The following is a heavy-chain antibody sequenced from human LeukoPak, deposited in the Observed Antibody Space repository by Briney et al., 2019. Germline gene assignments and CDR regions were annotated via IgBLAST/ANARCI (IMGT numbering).Heavy chain of an antibody. J-gene: IGHJ6*02. CDR3: ARHFSTYSYGLDV. V-gene: IGHV3-7*01. D-gene: IGHD3-3*02. CDR1: EFTFSGYW. CDR2: INQDGSEK. Sequence: GGSLRLSCAASEFTFSGYWMNWVRQAPGKGPEWVANINQDGSEKHYVDSVKGRFTISRDNAENSLYLQMNSLRPEDTAVYYCARHFSTYSYGLDVWGQGTTVTVSS.